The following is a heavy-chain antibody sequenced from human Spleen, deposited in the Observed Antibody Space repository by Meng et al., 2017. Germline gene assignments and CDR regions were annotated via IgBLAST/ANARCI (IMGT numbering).Heavy chain of an antibody. CDR1: GGTFSSYA. D-gene: IGHD6-19*01. V-gene: IGHV1-69*06. CDR2: IIPIFGTA. Sequence: SVKVSCKASGGTFSSYAISWVRQAPGQGLEWMGGIIPIFGTANYAQKFQGRVTITADKSTSTAYMELSSLRSEDTAVYYCARVVGRQWLVLDYYYGMDVWGQGTTVTVSS. CDR3: ARVVGRQWLVLDYYYGMDV. J-gene: IGHJ6*02.